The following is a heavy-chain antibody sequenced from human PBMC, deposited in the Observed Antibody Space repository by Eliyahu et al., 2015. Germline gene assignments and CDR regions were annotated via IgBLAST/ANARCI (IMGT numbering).Heavy chain of an antibody. J-gene: IGHJ6*03. CDR2: IYYSGST. V-gene: IGHV4-59*01. CDR3: ARTDYDILTGYGGYYYYMDV. CDR1: GGSISSXY. Sequence: QVQLQESGPGLVKPSETLSLTCTVXGGSISSXYWSWIRQPPGKGLEWIGYIYYSGSTNYNPSLKSRVTISVDTSKNQFSLKLSSVTAADTAVYYCARTDYDILTGYGGYYYYMDVWGKGTTVTVSS. D-gene: IGHD3-9*01.